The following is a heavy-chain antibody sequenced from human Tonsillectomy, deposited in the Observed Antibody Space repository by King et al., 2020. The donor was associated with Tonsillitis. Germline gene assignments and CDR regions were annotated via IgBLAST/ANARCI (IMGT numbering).Heavy chain of an antibody. D-gene: IGHD2-21*02. J-gene: IGHJ6*02. Sequence: QLQLQESGPGLVKPSETLSLTCTVSGGSISSYYWSWIRQPPGKGLEWIGYIYYSGSTNYNPSLKSRVTISVDTSKNQFSLKLSSVTAADTAVYYCARGFGLLFDPAYYYYYGMDVWGQGTTVTVSS. V-gene: IGHV4-59*01. CDR1: GGSISSYY. CDR3: ARGFGLLFDPAYYYYYGMDV. CDR2: IYYSGST.